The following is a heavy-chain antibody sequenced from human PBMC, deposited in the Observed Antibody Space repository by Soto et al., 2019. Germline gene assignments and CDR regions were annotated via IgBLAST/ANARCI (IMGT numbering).Heavy chain of an antibody. V-gene: IGHV4-39*01. D-gene: IGHD3-3*01. CDR3: ARLYYDFWSGYYTFSGFDY. CDR2: IYYSGST. J-gene: IGHJ4*02. CDR1: GGSIGSSSYY. Sequence: PSETLSLTCTVSGGSIGSSSYYWGWIRQPPGKGLEWIGSIYYSGSTYYNPSLKSRVTISVDTSKNQFSLKLSSVTAADTAVYYCARLYYDFWSGYYTFSGFDYWGQGTLVTVSS.